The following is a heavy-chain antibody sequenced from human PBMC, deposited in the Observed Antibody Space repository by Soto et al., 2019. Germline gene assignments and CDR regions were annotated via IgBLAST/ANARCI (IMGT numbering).Heavy chain of an antibody. V-gene: IGHV3-11*01. D-gene: IGHD3-22*01. CDR3: ARGYDSSGYYYVWRGFYFDY. CDR1: GFTFSDYY. J-gene: IGHJ4*02. Sequence: GGSLRLSCAASGFTFSDYYMSWIRQAPGKGLERVSYISSSGSTIYYADTVKGRFTISRDNAKNSLYLQMNSLRAEDTAVYYCARGYDSSGYYYVWRGFYFDYWGQGTLVTVSS. CDR2: ISSSGSTI.